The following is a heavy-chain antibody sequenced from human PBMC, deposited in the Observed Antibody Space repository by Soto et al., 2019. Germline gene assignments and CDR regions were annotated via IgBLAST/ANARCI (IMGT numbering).Heavy chain of an antibody. J-gene: IGHJ6*03. CDR3: ARVSRYRYMDV. Sequence: EVQLVESGGGLVQPGGSLRLSCAASGFTFSSYWMSWVRQAPGKGLEWVANIKQDGSEKYYVDSVKGRFTISRDNAKNSLYMQMNSLRAEDTAVDYCARVSRYRYMDVWGKGTTVTVSS. D-gene: IGHD1-20*01. CDR1: GFTFSSYW. V-gene: IGHV3-7*01. CDR2: IKQDGSEK.